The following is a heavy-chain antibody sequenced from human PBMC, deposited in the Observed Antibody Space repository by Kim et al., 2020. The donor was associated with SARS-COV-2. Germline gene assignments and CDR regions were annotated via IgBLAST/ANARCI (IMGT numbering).Heavy chain of an antibody. J-gene: IGHJ5*02. CDR2: ISIRGDTT. Sequence: GGSLRLSCAASRFAFTNYGMIWVRQAPGKGLEWVASISIRGDTTYYAESVRGRFTISRDNSKKVVYLQMDRLRADDTARYYCAKDRHEEVWFDPEGQGTLVTVSS. V-gene: IGHV3-23*01. CDR1: RFAFTNYG. CDR3: AKDRHEEVWFDP.